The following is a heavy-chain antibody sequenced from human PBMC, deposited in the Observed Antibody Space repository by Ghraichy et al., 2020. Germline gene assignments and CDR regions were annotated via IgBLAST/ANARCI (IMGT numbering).Heavy chain of an antibody. Sequence: ESLNISCTVSGGSISSYYWSWIRQPPGKGLEWIGYIYTSGSTNYNPSLKSRVTISVDTSKNQFSLKLSSVTAADTAVYYCARLFADIWGQGTMVTVSS. CDR1: GGSISSYY. CDR3: ARLFADI. J-gene: IGHJ3*02. CDR2: IYTSGST. V-gene: IGHV4-4*09.